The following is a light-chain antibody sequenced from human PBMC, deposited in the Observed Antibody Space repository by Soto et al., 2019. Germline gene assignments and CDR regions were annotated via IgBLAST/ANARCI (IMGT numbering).Light chain of an antibody. CDR3: LLSYNGPYV. CDR2: DTT. CDR1: TGAVTNGHY. J-gene: IGLJ1*01. Sequence: QAVGTQEASLTVSPGGTVTLTCGSSTGAVTNGHYPYWFQQKPGQAPRTLIYDTTNRHSWTPARFSGSLLGGKAALTLSGAQPEDEAEYYCLLSYNGPYVFGTGTKVTV. V-gene: IGLV7-46*01.